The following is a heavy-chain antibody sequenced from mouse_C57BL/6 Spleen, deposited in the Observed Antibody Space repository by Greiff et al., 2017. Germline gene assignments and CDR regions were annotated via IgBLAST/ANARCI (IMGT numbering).Heavy chain of an antibody. CDR1: GFTFSSYA. V-gene: IGHV5-4*03. CDR2: ISDGGSYT. J-gene: IGHJ1*03. Sequence: EVKLVESGGGLVKPGGSLKLSCAASGFTFSSYAMSWVRQTPEKRLEWVATISDGGSYTYYPDNVKGRFTISRDNAKNNLYLQMSHLKSEDTAMYYFARGYYGSSYGYCDVWGTGTTVTVSS. CDR3: ARGYYGSSYGYCDV. D-gene: IGHD1-1*01.